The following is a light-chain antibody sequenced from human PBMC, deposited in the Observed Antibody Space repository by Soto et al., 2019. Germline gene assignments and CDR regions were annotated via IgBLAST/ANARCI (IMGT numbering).Light chain of an antibody. V-gene: IGKV3D-15*01. J-gene: IGKJ1*01. CDR3: QQYGSSGT. Sequence: ILMTQSPATLSVYPAETTILSFRASQSINSDVAWYQQKVGQTPRLLIHGASTRATGIAARFSGSGSGTDFTLTISRLEPEDFAVYYCQQYGSSGTFGQGTKVDI. CDR2: GAS. CDR1: QSINSD.